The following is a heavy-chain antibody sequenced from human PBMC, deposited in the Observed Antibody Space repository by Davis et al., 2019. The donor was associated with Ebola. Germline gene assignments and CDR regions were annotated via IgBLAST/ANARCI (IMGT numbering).Heavy chain of an antibody. CDR2: ISSSSSTI. CDR1: GFIFRSYV. D-gene: IGHD1-26*01. J-gene: IGHJ3*02. Sequence: GESLKISCAASGFIFRSYVMSWVRQAPGKGLEWVSYISSSSSTIYYADSVKGRFTISRDNSKNTLYLQMNGLRVEDTAIYYCAKDTSNIWFDIWGQGTNVTVSS. CDR3: AKDTSNIWFDI. V-gene: IGHV3-48*01.